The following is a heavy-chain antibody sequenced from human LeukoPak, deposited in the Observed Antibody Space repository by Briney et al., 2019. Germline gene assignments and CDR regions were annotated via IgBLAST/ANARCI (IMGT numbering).Heavy chain of an antibody. CDR3: ANQRLLDAFDI. D-gene: IGHD2-21*01. J-gene: IGHJ3*02. Sequence: GGSLRLSCAASGFTFSSCVMNWVRQAPGKGLEWVSAISGSGGSTYYADSVKGRFTISRDNSKNTLYLQMNSLRAEDTAVYYCANQRLLDAFDIWGQGTMVTVSS. CDR1: GFTFSSCV. V-gene: IGHV3-23*01. CDR2: ISGSGGST.